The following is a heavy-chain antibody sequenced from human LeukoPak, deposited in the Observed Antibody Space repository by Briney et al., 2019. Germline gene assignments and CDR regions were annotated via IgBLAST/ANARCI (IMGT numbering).Heavy chain of an antibody. Sequence: SETLSLTCTVSGGSISSYYWSWIRQPPGKGLEWIGYIYYSGSTNCNPSLKSRVTISVDTSKNQFSLKLSSVTAADTAVYYCARDTPNYYDSSGLDYWGQGTLVTVSS. J-gene: IGHJ4*02. V-gene: IGHV4-59*01. CDR1: GGSISSYY. D-gene: IGHD3-22*01. CDR3: ARDTPNYYDSSGLDY. CDR2: IYYSGST.